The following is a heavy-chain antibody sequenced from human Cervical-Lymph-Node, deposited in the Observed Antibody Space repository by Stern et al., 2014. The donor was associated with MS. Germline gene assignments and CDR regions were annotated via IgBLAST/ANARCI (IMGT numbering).Heavy chain of an antibody. D-gene: IGHD3-10*01. J-gene: IGHJ4*02. Sequence: EQLVESGAEVKKPGSSVKVSCKASGGTFSTYTISWVRQAPGQGLEWMGGIVPIFAATNYAQKFRGRVTISADESTSTAYMELSSLISEATAVYYCATGGSGYFDYWGQGTLVTVSS. CDR2: IVPIFAAT. V-gene: IGHV1-69*01. CDR3: ATGGSGYFDY. CDR1: GGTFSTYT.